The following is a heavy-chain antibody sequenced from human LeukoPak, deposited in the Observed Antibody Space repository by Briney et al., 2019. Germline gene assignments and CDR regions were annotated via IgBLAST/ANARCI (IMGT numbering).Heavy chain of an antibody. J-gene: IGHJ5*02. D-gene: IGHD3-16*01. V-gene: IGHV3-74*01. CDR1: GFTFSSCC. CDR2: INVDGSST. CDR3: TRASYCAYEAPLDL. Sequence: PGGSLRLSCAASGFTFSSCCMHWVRQVPGKGLVWVSRINVDGSSTTYADSVKGRFTISRDNAKNTLLLQMNSLRAEDTGVYFCTRASYCAYEAPLDLWGQGTLVTVSS.